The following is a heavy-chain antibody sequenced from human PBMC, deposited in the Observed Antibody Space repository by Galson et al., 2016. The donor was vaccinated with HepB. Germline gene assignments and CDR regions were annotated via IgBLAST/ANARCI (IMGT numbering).Heavy chain of an antibody. Sequence: SETLSLTCSVSGGSISPYYWSWIRQPPGKGLEWIGYIYYTGSTNYSPSLKSRVTISIDTSKNQFSLKLTSMTAAYTAVYYCAQRGPVVTRQRRFGRNWFAPWGQGAPVTVSS. CDR1: GGSISPYY. CDR2: IYYTGST. V-gene: IGHV4-59*12. J-gene: IGHJ5*02. D-gene: IGHD2-21*02. CDR3: AQRGPVVTRQRRFGRNWFAP.